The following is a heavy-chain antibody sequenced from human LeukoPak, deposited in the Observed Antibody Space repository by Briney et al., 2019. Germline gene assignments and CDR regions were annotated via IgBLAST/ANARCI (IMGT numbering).Heavy chain of an antibody. CDR3: ARMNYVSSGWGAPFDY. Sequence: PGGSLRLSCAASGFTFSSYSVNWVRQAPGKGLEWVSSISSSSSYIYYADSVKGRFTISRDNAKNSLYLQMNSLRAEDTAVYYCARMNYVSSGWGAPFDYWGQGTLVTVSS. J-gene: IGHJ4*02. V-gene: IGHV3-21*01. D-gene: IGHD1-7*01. CDR2: ISSSSSYI. CDR1: GFTFSSYS.